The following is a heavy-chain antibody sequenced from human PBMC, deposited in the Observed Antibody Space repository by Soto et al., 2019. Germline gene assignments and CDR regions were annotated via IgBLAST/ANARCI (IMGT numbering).Heavy chain of an antibody. CDR1: GGTHSSYA. CDR2: IIPIFGTR. D-gene: IGHD3-22*01. V-gene: IGHV1-69*13. CDR3: ARDGSDYSTSGHYDP. Sequence: ASVKVSCKVTGGTHSSYATTWVRQAPGQGLEWMGGIIPIFGTRDYAQKFQGRVTITADPSTSTAYLELSGLTSDDTAVYYCARDGSDYSTSGHYDPWGQGTLVTVSS. J-gene: IGHJ5*02.